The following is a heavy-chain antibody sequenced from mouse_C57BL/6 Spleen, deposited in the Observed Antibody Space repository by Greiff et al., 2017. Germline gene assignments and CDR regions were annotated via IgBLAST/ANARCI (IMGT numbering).Heavy chain of an antibody. CDR1: GYSITSGYY. CDR3: AVITTVVDWYFDV. J-gene: IGHJ1*03. Sequence: ESGPGLVKPSQSLSLTCSVTGYSITSGYYWNWIRQFPGNKLEWMGYISYDGSNNYNPSLKNRISITRDTSKNQFFLKLKSVTTEDAATYYCAVITTVVDWYFDVWGTGTTVTVSS. V-gene: IGHV3-6*01. CDR2: ISYDGSN. D-gene: IGHD1-1*01.